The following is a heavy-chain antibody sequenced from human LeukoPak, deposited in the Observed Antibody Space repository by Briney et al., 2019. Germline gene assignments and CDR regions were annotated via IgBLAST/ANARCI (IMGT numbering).Heavy chain of an antibody. CDR3: ARSSYCSGGSCYSRGYYYYYGMDV. CDR1: GFTFSSYW. CDR2: INKDGGEK. J-gene: IGHJ6*02. D-gene: IGHD2-15*01. Sequence: PGGSLRLSCAASGFTFSSYWMSWVRQAPGKGLEWVANINKDGGEKYYVDSVKGRFTISRDNAKNSLYLQMNSLRADDTAVYYCARSSYCSGGSCYSRGYYYYYGMDVWGQGTTVTVSS. V-gene: IGHV3-7*03.